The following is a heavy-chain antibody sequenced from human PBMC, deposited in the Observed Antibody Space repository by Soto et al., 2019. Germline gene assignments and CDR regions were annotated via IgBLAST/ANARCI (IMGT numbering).Heavy chain of an antibody. D-gene: IGHD3-10*01. V-gene: IGHV1-69*02. CDR1: GDTFTFYS. CDR3: ASSYGSGYRAFDY. Sequence: QVQLVQSGAEVKRPGSSVKVSCKASGDTFTFYSINWVRQAPGLGLEWMGRINPILSMSNYAQRFQGRVTMTADKSKSTAYMERSSLRSDDTAIYYCASSYGSGYRAFDYWGQGALVTVSS. CDR2: INPILSMS. J-gene: IGHJ4*02.